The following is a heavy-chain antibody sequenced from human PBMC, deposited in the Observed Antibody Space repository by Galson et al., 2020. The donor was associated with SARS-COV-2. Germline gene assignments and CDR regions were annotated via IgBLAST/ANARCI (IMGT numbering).Heavy chain of an antibody. D-gene: IGHD6-13*01. CDR1: GDSVSTDFAA. Sequence: SQTLSLTCAISGDSVSTDFAAWNWIRQSPSRGLEWLGRTYYRSRWLHEYAFFVKSRISVTADTSGNQFYLQLNSVTPDDTAVYYCARDPSFSGWFGFDFWGQGTLVTVSS. V-gene: IGHV6-1*01. CDR3: ARDPSFSGWFGFDF. J-gene: IGHJ5*01. CDR2: TYYRSRWLH.